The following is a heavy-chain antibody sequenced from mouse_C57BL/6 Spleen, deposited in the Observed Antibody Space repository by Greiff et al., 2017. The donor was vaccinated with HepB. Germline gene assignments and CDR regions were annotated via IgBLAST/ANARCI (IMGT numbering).Heavy chain of an antibody. D-gene: IGHD2-1*01. CDR2: ISGGGGNT. CDR1: GFTFSSYT. J-gene: IGHJ3*01. CDR3: AAIYYGNGFAY. Sequence: EVKLMESGGGLVKPGGSLKLSCAASGFTFSSYTMSWVRQTPEKRLEWVATISGGGGNTYYPDSVKGRFTISRDNAKNTLYLQMSSLRSEDTALYYCAAIYYGNGFAYWGQGTLVTVSA. V-gene: IGHV5-9*01.